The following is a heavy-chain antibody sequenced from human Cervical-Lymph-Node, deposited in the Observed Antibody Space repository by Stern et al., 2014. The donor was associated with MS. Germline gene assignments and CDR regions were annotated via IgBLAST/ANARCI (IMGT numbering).Heavy chain of an antibody. Sequence: QVQLVESGGGVVQPGRSLRLSCAASGFSFSRYAMHWVRQAPGKGLEWVALIWYDGSNPYYADSVTGRFTISRDNFKNTLYLQMNSLRAEDTAVYYCASAYGSSHYYFDYWGQGTLVTVSS. J-gene: IGHJ4*02. CDR2: IWYDGSNP. D-gene: IGHD6-13*01. V-gene: IGHV3-33*01. CDR1: GFSFSRYA. CDR3: ASAYGSSHYYFDY.